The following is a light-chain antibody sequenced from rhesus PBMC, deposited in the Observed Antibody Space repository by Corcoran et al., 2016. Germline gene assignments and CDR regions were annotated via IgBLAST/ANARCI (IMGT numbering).Light chain of an antibody. V-gene: IGKV1S16*01. CDR3: QQHKSYPPT. CDR2: YAS. Sequence: DIQMTQSPSSLSASVGDTVTITCRERQDVKNYLAWYQQKPGKAPKPLIYYASSLESGVPSRFTGSGSGTDFTLTLSSLQPDDFATYYCQQHKSYPPTFGQGTKVEIK. CDR1: QDVKNY. J-gene: IGKJ2*01.